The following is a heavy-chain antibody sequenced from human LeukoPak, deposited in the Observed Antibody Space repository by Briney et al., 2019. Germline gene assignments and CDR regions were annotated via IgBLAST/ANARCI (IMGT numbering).Heavy chain of an antibody. V-gene: IGHV4-39*07. CDR3: ARIRGILYGDYVFDY. Sequence: SQTLSLTCTVSGGSISSGGYYWGWIRQPPGKGLEWIGSIYYSGSTYYNPSLKSRVTISVDTSKNQFSLKLSSVTAADTAVYYCARIRGILYGDYVFDYWGQGTLVTVSS. D-gene: IGHD4-17*01. J-gene: IGHJ4*02. CDR2: IYYSGST. CDR1: GGSISSGGYY.